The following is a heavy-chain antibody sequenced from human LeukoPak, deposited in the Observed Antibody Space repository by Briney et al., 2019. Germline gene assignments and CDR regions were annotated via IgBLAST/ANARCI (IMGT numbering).Heavy chain of an antibody. CDR1: GFTVGSSY. D-gene: IGHD3-10*01. J-gene: IGHJ6*02. CDR3: ARVHPYYYGSGSYLMGYYYFGMDV. CDR2: ISSSSSYI. V-gene: IGHV3-21*06. Sequence: GGSLRLSCAASGFTVGSSYMNWVRQAPGKGPEWVSSISSSSSYIYYADSVKGRFTISRDNAKNSLYLQMNTLRAEDTAVYYCARVHPYYYGSGSYLMGYYYFGMDVWGQGTTVTVSS.